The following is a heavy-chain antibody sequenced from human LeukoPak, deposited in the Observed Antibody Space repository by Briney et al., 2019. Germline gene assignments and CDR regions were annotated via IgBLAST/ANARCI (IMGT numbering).Heavy chain of an antibody. J-gene: IGHJ3*02. Sequence: SETLSLTCTVSGGSISSYNWSWIRQPPGKGLEWIGYIFYTGSTNYNPSLKSRVTISVLTSKNRFSLKLSSVTAADTAVYYCATLTGGDDAFDIWGQGTMVTVSS. CDR3: ATLTGGDDAFDI. V-gene: IGHV4-59*01. CDR2: IFYTGST. CDR1: GGSISSYN. D-gene: IGHD4-23*01.